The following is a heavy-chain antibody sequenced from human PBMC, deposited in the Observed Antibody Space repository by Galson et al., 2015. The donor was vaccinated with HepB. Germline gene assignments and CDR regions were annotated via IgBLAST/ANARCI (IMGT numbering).Heavy chain of an antibody. CDR1: GFTFSSYA. J-gene: IGHJ4*02. D-gene: IGHD2-2*01. CDR2: ISYDGSNK. Sequence: SLRLSCAASGFTFSSYAMHWVRQAPGEGLEWVAVISYDGSNKYYADSVKGRFTISRDNSKNTLYLQMNSLRAEDTAVYYCARRRGYQLSIDYWGQGTLVTVSS. V-gene: IGHV3-30-3*01. CDR3: ARRRGYQLSIDY.